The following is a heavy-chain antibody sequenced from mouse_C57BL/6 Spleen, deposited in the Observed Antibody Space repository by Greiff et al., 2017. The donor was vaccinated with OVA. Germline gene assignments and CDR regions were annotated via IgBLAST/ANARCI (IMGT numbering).Heavy chain of an antibody. CDR2: IWTGGGT. Sequence: VQLVESGPGLVAPSQSLSITCTVSGFSLTSYAISWVRQPPGKGLEWLGVIWTGGGTHYNSALKSRLSISKDNSKSQVFLKMNSLQTDDTARYYCARAITTVVEDWYFDVWGTGTTVTVSS. CDR1: GFSLTSYA. J-gene: IGHJ1*03. V-gene: IGHV2-9-1*01. CDR3: ARAITTVVEDWYFDV. D-gene: IGHD1-1*01.